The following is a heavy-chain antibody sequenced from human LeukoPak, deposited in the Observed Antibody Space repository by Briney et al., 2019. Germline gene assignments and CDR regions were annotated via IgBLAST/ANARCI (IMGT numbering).Heavy chain of an antibody. CDR2: ISSSSSYI. CDR3: ARVAFVVVPAAIRHEENWFDP. CDR1: GFTFSSYS. J-gene: IGHJ5*02. Sequence: PGGSLRLSCAASGFTFSSYSMNWVRQAPGKGLEWVSSISSSSSYIYYADSVKGRFTISRDNAKNSLYLQMNSLRAEDTAVYYCARVAFVVVPAAIRHEENWFDPWGQGTLVTVSS. D-gene: IGHD2-2*01. V-gene: IGHV3-21*01.